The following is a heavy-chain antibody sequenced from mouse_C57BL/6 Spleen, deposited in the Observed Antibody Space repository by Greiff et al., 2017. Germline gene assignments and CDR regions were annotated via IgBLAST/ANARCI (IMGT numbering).Heavy chain of an antibody. CDR1: GYTFTSYG. D-gene: IGHD1-1*01. CDR2: IYPRSGNT. J-gene: IGHJ1*03. V-gene: IGHV1-81*01. Sequence: QVQLQQSGAELARPGASVKLSCKASGYTFTSYGISWVKQRTGQGLEWIGEIYPRSGNTYYNEKFKGKATLTADKSSSTAYMELRSLTSEDSAVYFCARRDYYGSSYGDWYFGVWGTGTTVTVSS. CDR3: ARRDYYGSSYGDWYFGV.